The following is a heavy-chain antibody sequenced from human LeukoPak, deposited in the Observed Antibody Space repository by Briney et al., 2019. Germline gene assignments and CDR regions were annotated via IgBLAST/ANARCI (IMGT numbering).Heavy chain of an antibody. CDR3: ARGQRFSASSFNYYMDV. Sequence: KPSETLSLTYAVYGGSFSGYYWRWIRQPPGKGLEWIGEINHSGSTNYNPSLKSRVTISVDTSKNQFSLKLSSVTAADTAVYYCARGQRFSASSFNYYMDVWGKGTTVTVSS. V-gene: IGHV4-34*01. CDR1: GGSFSGYY. J-gene: IGHJ6*03. D-gene: IGHD3-10*01. CDR2: INHSGST.